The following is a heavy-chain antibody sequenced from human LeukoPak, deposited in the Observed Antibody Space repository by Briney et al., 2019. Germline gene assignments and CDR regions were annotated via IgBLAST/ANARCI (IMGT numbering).Heavy chain of an antibody. Sequence: GGSLRLSCAASGFTFGNSWMTWVRQAPGKGLEWVSYINSRSSTIYYADSVRGRFTISRDNAKNSLYLQMNSLKAEDTAIYYCAREVGTPQAFDIWGQGTMVTVSS. D-gene: IGHD1-26*01. CDR2: INSRSSTI. V-gene: IGHV3-48*01. CDR3: AREVGTPQAFDI. J-gene: IGHJ3*02. CDR1: GFTFGNSW.